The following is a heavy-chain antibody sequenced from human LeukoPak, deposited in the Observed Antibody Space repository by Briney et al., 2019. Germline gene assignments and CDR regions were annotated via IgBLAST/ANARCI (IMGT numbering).Heavy chain of an antibody. CDR2: INAGNGNT. D-gene: IGHD6-19*01. CDR1: GYTFTSYA. J-gene: IGHJ4*02. CDR3: ARVDSSGWFIFDY. Sequence: ASVKVSFKASGYTFTSYAMHWVRQAPGQRLEWMGWINAGNGNTKYSQKFQGRVTITRDTSASTAYMELSSLRSEDTAVYYCARVDSSGWFIFDYWGQGTLVTVSS. V-gene: IGHV1-3*01.